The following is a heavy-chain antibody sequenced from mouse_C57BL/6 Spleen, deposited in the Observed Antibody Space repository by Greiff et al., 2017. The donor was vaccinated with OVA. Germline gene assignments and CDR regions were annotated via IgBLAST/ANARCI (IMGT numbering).Heavy chain of an antibody. D-gene: IGHD1-1*01. J-gene: IGHJ1*03. CDR2: IDPEDGDT. V-gene: IGHV14-1*01. CDR3: TRDYYGSRNWYFDV. CDR1: GFNIKDYY. Sequence: VQLKESGAELVRPGASVKLSCTASGFNIKDYYMHWVKQRPEQGLEWIGRIDPEDGDTEYAPKVQGKATMTADTSSNTAYLQLSSLTSEDTAVYYCTRDYYGSRNWYFDVWGTGTTVTVSS.